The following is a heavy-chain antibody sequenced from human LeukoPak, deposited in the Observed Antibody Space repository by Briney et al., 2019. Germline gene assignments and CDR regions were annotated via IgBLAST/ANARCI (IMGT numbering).Heavy chain of an antibody. Sequence: GASVKVSCKVSGYTLTELSMHWVRQAPGKGLEWMGGFDPEDGETIYAQKFKGRVTMTEDTSTDTAYMELSSLRSEDTAVYYCAKSTYGSGSYYRFDYWGQGTLVTVSS. J-gene: IGHJ4*02. D-gene: IGHD3-10*01. CDR1: GYTLTELS. CDR2: FDPEDGET. CDR3: AKSTYGSGSYYRFDY. V-gene: IGHV1-24*01.